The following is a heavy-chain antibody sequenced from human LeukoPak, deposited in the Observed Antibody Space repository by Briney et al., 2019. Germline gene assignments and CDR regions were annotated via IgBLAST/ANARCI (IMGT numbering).Heavy chain of an antibody. Sequence: ETLSLTCAVSGCTIGSSNYYWGWIRQAPGQGRVWVSAMSGSGGSTYYADSVKGRFTISRDNSKNTLYLQVNSLRAEDTAVYYCAKEYYGAVLLDYWGQGTLVTVSS. CDR3: AKEYYGAVLLDY. D-gene: IGHD3-16*01. CDR2: MSGSGGST. J-gene: IGHJ4*02. V-gene: IGHV3-23*01. CDR1: GCTIGSSNYY.